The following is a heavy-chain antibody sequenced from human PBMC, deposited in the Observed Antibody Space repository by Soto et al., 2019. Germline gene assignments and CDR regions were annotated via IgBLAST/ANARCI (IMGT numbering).Heavy chain of an antibody. D-gene: IGHD3-10*01. CDR1: GFTFSSYS. Sequence: GGSLRLSCAASGFTFSSYSMNWVRQAPGKGLEWVSYISSSSSTIYYADSVKGRFTISRDNAKNSLYLQMNSLRDEDTAVYYCARDMDYYGSGTQTGYYYYGMDVWGQGTTVTVSS. CDR2: ISSSSSTI. J-gene: IGHJ6*02. CDR3: ARDMDYYGSGTQTGYYYYGMDV. V-gene: IGHV3-48*02.